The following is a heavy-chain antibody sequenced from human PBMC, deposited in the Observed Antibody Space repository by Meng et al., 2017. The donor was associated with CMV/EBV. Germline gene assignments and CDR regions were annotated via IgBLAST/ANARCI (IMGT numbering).Heavy chain of an antibody. J-gene: IGHJ6*02. Sequence: GESLKISCAASGFTFSSYAMSWVRQAPGKGLEWVSAISGSGGSTYYADSVKGRFTISRDNSKNTLYLQMNSLRAEDTAVYYCAKVLWSGYDYGMDVWGQGTTATVSS. D-gene: IGHD3-3*01. CDR1: GFTFSSYA. CDR2: ISGSGGST. V-gene: IGHV3-23*01. CDR3: AKVLWSGYDYGMDV.